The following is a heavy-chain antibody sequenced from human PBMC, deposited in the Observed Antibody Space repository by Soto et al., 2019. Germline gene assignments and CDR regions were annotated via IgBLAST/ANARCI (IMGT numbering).Heavy chain of an antibody. Sequence: GGSLRLSCAASGFTFSSYGMHWVRQAPGKGLEWVAVISYDGSNKCYADSVKGRFTISRDNSKNTLYLQMNSLRAEDTAVYYCAKEESSWYILSYFDYWGQGTLVIVSS. CDR2: ISYDGSNK. D-gene: IGHD6-13*01. V-gene: IGHV3-30*18. J-gene: IGHJ4*02. CDR3: AKEESSWYILSYFDY. CDR1: GFTFSSYG.